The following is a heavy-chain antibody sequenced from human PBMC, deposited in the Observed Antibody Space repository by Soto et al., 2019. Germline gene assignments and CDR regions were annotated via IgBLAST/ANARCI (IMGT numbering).Heavy chain of an antibody. D-gene: IGHD3-10*01. J-gene: IGHJ5*02. Sequence: TLVNPTQTLTMTCTFSGFSLSTSGVGVGWIRQPPGKALEWLALIYWNDDKRYSPSLKSRLTITKDTSKNQVVLTMTNMDPVDTATYYCAHRLYGSGSYYIPGFDPWGQGTLVTVSS. CDR2: IYWNDDK. CDR3: AHRLYGSGSYYIPGFDP. CDR1: GFSLSTSGVG. V-gene: IGHV2-5*01.